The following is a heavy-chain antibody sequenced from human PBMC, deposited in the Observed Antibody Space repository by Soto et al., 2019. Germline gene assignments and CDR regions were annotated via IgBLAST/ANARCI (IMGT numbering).Heavy chain of an antibody. V-gene: IGHV1-69*13. CDR3: ARSLGAYCGGDCYRPFDY. CDR1: GATFSSYA. D-gene: IGHD2-21*02. CDR2: IIPIVGTA. J-gene: IGHJ4*02. Sequence: SEKVSSMVSGATFSSYAISLVRQAPGQALEWMGGIIPIVGTANYEQKFQSRVTISAKESTSTAYMELSSLRSEDTAVYCCARSLGAYCGGDCYRPFDYWGQGTLVTVSS.